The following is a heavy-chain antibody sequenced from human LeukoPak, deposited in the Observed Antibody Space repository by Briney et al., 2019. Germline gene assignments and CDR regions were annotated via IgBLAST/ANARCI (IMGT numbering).Heavy chain of an antibody. CDR1: GGSISSGSYY. Sequence: PSETLSLTCTVSGGSISSGSYYWSWIRQPAGKGLEWIGRIYTSGSTNYNPSLKSRVTISVDASKNQFSLKLSSVTAADTAVYYCARASGVRGVIHYYYYMDVWGKGTTVTISS. D-gene: IGHD3-10*01. V-gene: IGHV4-61*02. CDR3: ARASGVRGVIHYYYYMDV. J-gene: IGHJ6*03. CDR2: IYTSGST.